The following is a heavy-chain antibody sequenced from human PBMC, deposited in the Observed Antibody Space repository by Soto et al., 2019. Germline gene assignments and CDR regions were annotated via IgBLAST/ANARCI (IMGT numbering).Heavy chain of an antibody. Sequence: EVQLVESGGGLVQPGGSLRLSCAASGFTFSSYSMNWVRQAPGNGREWVSYISSSSSTIYYADSVKGRFTITRDNAKNSLYLQMNSLRDEDTAVYYCARGGYYYYYGMDVWGQGTTVTVSS. CDR3: ARGGYYYYYGMDV. CDR1: GFTFSSYS. D-gene: IGHD2-15*01. CDR2: ISSSSSTI. V-gene: IGHV3-48*02. J-gene: IGHJ6*02.